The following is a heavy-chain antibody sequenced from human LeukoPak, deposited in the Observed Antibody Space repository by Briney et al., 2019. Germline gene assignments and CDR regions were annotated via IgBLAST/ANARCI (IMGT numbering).Heavy chain of an antibody. CDR2: INHSGST. J-gene: IGHJ5*02. CDR3: ARRHYDYVWGSYRNNWFDP. V-gene: IGHV4-34*01. Sequence: PSETLSLTCAVYGGSFSGYYWSWIRQPPGKGLEWIGEINHSGSTNYNPSLKSRVTISVDTSKNQFSLKLSSVTAADTAVYYCARRHYDYVWGSYRNNWFDPWGQGTLVTVSS. CDR1: GGSFSGYY. D-gene: IGHD3-16*02.